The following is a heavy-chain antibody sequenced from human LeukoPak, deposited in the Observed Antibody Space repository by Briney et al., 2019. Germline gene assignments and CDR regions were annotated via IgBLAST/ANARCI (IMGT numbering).Heavy chain of an antibody. V-gene: IGHV3-21*01. Sequence: KPRGSLRLSCAASGSTFSSYGMNWVRQAPGKGLGWVSSMGSSGRNIYYADSLKGRFTISRDNAKNSLYLQMNSLRAEDTAVYYCARGGSNSPYYLDCWGQGTLVTLSS. D-gene: IGHD1-26*01. CDR3: ARGGSNSPYYLDC. CDR2: MGSSGRNI. J-gene: IGHJ4*02. CDR1: GSTFSSYG.